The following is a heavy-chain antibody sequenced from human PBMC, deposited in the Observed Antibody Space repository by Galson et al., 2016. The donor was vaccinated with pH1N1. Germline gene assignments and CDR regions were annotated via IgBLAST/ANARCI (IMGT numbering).Heavy chain of an antibody. D-gene: IGHD1/OR15-1a*01. J-gene: IGHJ3*01. CDR1: GFTFSSYG. CDR3: ARAPPTFNNRGWAFDV. Sequence: SLRLSCAASGFTFSSYGMHWVRQAPGKGLEWVAVIWYDGSNKYYADSVKGRFTISRDNSKNTLYLQMNSLRAEDTAVYYCARAPPTFNNRGWAFDVWGQGTRVSVSS. CDR2: IWYDGSNK. V-gene: IGHV3-33*01.